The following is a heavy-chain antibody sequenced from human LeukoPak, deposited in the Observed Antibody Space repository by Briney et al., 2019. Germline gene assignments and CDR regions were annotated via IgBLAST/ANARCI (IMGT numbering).Heavy chain of an antibody. Sequence: ESLKISCKGSGYNFGTSWIGWVRQMPGKGLEWMGIIYPGDSDTRYSPSFKGQDTISADKSINTAYLQWSSLKASDTVMYYCATLTGDGVGHEFDDWGQGTPVTVSS. CDR2: IYPGDSDT. D-gene: IGHD7-27*01. V-gene: IGHV5-51*01. CDR1: GYNFGTSW. CDR3: ATLTGDGVGHEFDD. J-gene: IGHJ4*02.